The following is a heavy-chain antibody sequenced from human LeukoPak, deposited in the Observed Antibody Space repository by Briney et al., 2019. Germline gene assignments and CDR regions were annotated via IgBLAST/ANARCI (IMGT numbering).Heavy chain of an antibody. CDR1: GFTFSNAW. Sequence: GGSLRLSCAASGFTFSNAWMSWVLQAPGKGLEWVGRIKSKTDGGTTDYAAPVKGRFTISRDDSKNTLYLQMNSLKTEDTAVYYCTTDRVVYCSSTSCYPFDYWGQGTLVTVSS. CDR3: TTDRVVYCSSTSCYPFDY. D-gene: IGHD2-2*01. J-gene: IGHJ4*02. V-gene: IGHV3-15*01. CDR2: IKSKTDGGTT.